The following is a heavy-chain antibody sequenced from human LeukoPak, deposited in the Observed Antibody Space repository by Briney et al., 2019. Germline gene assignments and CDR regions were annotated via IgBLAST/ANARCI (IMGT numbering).Heavy chain of an antibody. CDR1: GGTFSSYA. J-gene: IGHJ4*02. V-gene: IGHV1-2*02. D-gene: IGHD2-2*01. CDR3: ARERPPLPAAT. Sequence: GASVKVSCKASGGTFSSYAISWVRQAPGQGLEWMGWINPNSGGTNYAQKFQGRVTMTRDTSISTAYMELSRLRSDDTAVYYCARERPPLPAATWGQGTLVTVSS. CDR2: INPNSGGT.